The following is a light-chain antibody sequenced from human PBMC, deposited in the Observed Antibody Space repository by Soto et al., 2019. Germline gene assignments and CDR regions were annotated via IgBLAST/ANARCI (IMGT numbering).Light chain of an antibody. CDR3: LQHKSYPRT. CDR2: SAN. Sequence: DIQMTQSPSDLCASXCGRVTITXXASQDISNFLVWFQQRPGKVPKRLMYSANRLESGVPSRFSGSGSGTEFTLTISSLQPEDFATYYCLQHKSYPRTFGQGTKVDIK. V-gene: IGKV1-17*03. CDR1: QDISNF. J-gene: IGKJ1*01.